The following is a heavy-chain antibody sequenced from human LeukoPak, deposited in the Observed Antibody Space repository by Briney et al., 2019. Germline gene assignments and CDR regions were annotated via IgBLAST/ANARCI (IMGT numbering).Heavy chain of an antibody. V-gene: IGHV4-61*02. CDR3: ALSHCSGGSCYLSWFDP. J-gene: IGHJ5*02. Sequence: SETLSLTCTVSGGSISSGSYDWSWIRQPAGKGLEWIGRIYTSGSTNYNPALKSRITISVDTSKNQFSLKLSSVTAADTAVYYCALSHCSGGSCYLSWFDPWGQGTLVTVSS. CDR1: GGSISSGSYD. D-gene: IGHD2-15*01. CDR2: IYTSGST.